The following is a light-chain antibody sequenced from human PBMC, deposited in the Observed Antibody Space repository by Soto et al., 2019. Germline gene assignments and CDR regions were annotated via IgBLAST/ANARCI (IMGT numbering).Light chain of an antibody. CDR3: QQYKSYST. V-gene: IGKV1-5*01. J-gene: IGKJ1*01. CDR1: QSISSW. Sequence: DIQMTQSPSTLSASVGDRVTITCRASQSISSWLAWYQQKPGKAPKLLIYDGSSLESGVPSRFSGSGSGTEFTLTISSLQPDDFATYYCQQYKSYSTFGQGTKVEIK. CDR2: DGS.